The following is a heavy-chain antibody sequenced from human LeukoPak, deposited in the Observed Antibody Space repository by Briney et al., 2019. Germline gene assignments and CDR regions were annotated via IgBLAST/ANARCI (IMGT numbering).Heavy chain of an antibody. D-gene: IGHD3-10*01. J-gene: IGHJ3*02. CDR3: ARGSLDYYGSGSYYNALGAFDI. V-gene: IGHV4-59*01. CDR1: GGSISSYY. Sequence: SETLSLTCTVSGGSISSYYWSWIRQPPGKGLEWIGYIYYSGSTNYNPSLKSRVTISVDTSENQFSLKLSSVTAADTAVYYCARGSLDYYGSGSYYNALGAFDIWGQGTMVTVSS. CDR2: IYYSGST.